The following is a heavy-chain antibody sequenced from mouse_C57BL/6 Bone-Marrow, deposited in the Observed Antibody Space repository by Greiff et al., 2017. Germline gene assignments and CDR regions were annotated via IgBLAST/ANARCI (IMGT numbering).Heavy chain of an antibody. D-gene: IGHD1-1*01. CDR1: GFTFSSYA. Sequence: EVKLVESGGGLVKPGGSLKLSCAASGFTFSSYAMSWVRQTPEKRLEWVATISDGGSYTYYPDNVKGRFTISRDNAKNNLYLQMSHLKSEDTAMDYCARGAYYGSSYGNAMDYWGQGTSVTVSS. V-gene: IGHV5-4*03. J-gene: IGHJ4*01. CDR3: ARGAYYGSSYGNAMDY. CDR2: ISDGGSYT.